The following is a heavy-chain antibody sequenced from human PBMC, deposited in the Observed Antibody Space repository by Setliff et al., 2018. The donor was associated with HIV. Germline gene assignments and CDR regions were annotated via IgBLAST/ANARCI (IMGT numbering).Heavy chain of an antibody. J-gene: IGHJ2*01. V-gene: IGHV3-7*01. CDR3: VRDVRGGYFDI. D-gene: IGHD2-15*01. CDR2: VTPDGGDK. CDR1: GFMFGVDW. Sequence: PGGSLRLSCAASGFMFGVDWMSWVRQTPGKGLEWVASVTPDGGDKYYANSMRGRFTISRDNAKNSLFLQMNSLRAEDTALYYCVRDVRGGYFDIWGRGTLVTVSS.